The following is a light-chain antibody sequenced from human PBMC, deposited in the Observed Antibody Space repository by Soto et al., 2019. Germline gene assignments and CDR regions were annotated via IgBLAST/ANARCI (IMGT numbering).Light chain of an antibody. Sequence: EIGLTQSPGTLSLSPGERATLSCRASQSVSNNYLAWYQQKPGQAPRLLIYGASTRATGIPARFSGSGSGTEFTLTISSLQSEDFAVYYCQQYNNWPHWTFGQGTKVDI. CDR2: GAS. CDR3: QQYNNWPHWT. J-gene: IGKJ1*01. CDR1: QSVSNN. V-gene: IGKV3-15*01.